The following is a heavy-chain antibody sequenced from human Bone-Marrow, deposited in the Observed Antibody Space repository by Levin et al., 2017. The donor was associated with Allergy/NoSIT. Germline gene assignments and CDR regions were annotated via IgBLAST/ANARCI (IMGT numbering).Heavy chain of an antibody. CDR1: GFTFKNYW. CDR3: ARDGIQGVGTMVNF. Sequence: PGESLKISCATSGFTFKNYWMHWVRQVPGKGLVWVSRINSEGNITNYADSVKGRFTISRDNAKKTLYLQMNSLRAEDTGIYYCARDGIQGVGTMVNFWGQGTLVTVSS. D-gene: IGHD3-10*01. V-gene: IGHV3-74*01. CDR2: INSEGNIT. J-gene: IGHJ4*02.